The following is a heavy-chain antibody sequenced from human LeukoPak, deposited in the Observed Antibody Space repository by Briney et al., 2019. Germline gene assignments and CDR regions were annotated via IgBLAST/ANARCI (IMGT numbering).Heavy chain of an antibody. CDR3: ARAGTIDSSGYYGY. Sequence: GGSLRLSCAASGFTFSSYWMSWVRQAPGKGLEWVANIKQDGSEKYYVDSVKGRFTISRDNAKNSLYLQMNSLRAEDTAVYYCARAGTIDSSGYYGYWGQGTLVTVSS. J-gene: IGHJ4*02. V-gene: IGHV3-7*01. CDR1: GFTFSSYW. D-gene: IGHD3-22*01. CDR2: IKQDGSEK.